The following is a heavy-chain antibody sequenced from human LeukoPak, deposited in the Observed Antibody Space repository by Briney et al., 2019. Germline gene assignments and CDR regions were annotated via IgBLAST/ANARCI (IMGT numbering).Heavy chain of an antibody. D-gene: IGHD3-10*01. CDR3: ARATTVVRGVIVWFDP. V-gene: IGHV4-59*01. CDR2: IYYSGST. J-gene: IGHJ5*02. CDR1: GGSISSYY. Sequence: SETLSLTCTVSGGSISSYYWSWIRQPPGKGLEWIGYIYYSGSTNYNPSLKSRVTISVDTSKNQFSLKLSSVTAADTAVYYCARATTVVRGVIVWFDPWGQGTLVTVSS.